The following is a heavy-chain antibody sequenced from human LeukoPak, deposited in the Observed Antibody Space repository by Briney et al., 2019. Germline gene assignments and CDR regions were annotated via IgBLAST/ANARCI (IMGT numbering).Heavy chain of an antibody. J-gene: IGHJ6*03. CDR1: GFTFDNYA. CDR3: ARDPSYASSWYHYMDV. Sequence: PGGSLRLSCAASGFTFDNYAMSWVRQAPGKGLEWVSYISSSSAKIDYAESVKGRFTISRDNSKNSLYLQMDSLRAEDAAVYYCARDPSYASSWYHYMDVWGKGTTVTVSS. V-gene: IGHV3-48*04. CDR2: ISSSSAKI. D-gene: IGHD6-13*01.